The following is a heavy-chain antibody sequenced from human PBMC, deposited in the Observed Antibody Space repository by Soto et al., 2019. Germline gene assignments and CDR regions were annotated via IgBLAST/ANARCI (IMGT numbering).Heavy chain of an antibody. CDR1: GFTFSSYG. Sequence: GGSLRLSCAASGFTFSSYGMHWVRQAPGKGLEWVAVIWYDGSNKYYADSVKGRFTISRDNSKNTLYLQMNSLRAEDTAVYYCAREVRGSSSWYPYSPSDTGSDPWGQGTLVTVS. CDR2: IWYDGSNK. D-gene: IGHD6-13*01. V-gene: IGHV3-33*01. CDR3: AREVRGSSSWYPYSPSDTGSDP. J-gene: IGHJ5*02.